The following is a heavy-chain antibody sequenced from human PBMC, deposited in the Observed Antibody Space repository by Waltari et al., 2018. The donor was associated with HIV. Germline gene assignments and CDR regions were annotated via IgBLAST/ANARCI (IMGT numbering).Heavy chain of an antibody. J-gene: IGHJ4*02. D-gene: IGHD2-15*01. V-gene: IGHV4-34*02. CDR3: ARGTYRNGGGLPFDF. Sequence: VQLQQWGAGLLKPSETLSRTCAVYGASFNDYYWSWTRQTPGKGLEWIGEINHSGTTTHNPSLKSRVAMSLDTSKNQFSLNLTSVTAADTAMYYCARGTYRNGGGLPFDFWDQGTLVTVSS. CDR1: GASFNDYY. CDR2: INHSGTT.